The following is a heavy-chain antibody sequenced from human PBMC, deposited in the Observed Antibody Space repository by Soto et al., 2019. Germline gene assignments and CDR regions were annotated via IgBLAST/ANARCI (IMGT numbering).Heavy chain of an antibody. CDR2: ISGSGGST. D-gene: IGHD6-6*01. J-gene: IGHJ5*02. V-gene: IGHV3-23*01. CDR3: AKDVPPHFWPAAPDNSSSSPNWFDP. Sequence: EVQLLESGGGLVQPGGSLRLSCAASGFTFSSYAMSWVRQAPGKGLEWVSAISGSGGSTYYADSVKGRFTISRDNSKNTLYLQMNSRRAEDTAVYYCAKDVPPHFWPAAPDNSSSSPNWFDPWGQGTLVTVSS. CDR1: GFTFSSYA.